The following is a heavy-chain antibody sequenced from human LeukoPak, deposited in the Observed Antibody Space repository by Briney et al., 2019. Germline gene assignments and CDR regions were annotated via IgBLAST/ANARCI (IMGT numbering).Heavy chain of an antibody. J-gene: IGHJ5*02. CDR2: ISGSGGNT. CDR1: GFTFNIYA. V-gene: IGHV3-23*01. D-gene: IGHD6-19*01. Sequence: GESLRLSCAASGFTFNIYAMGWVRQAPGKGLEWVSTISGSGGNTYYADSVKGRFTISRDNSKNTLYLQMNSLRAEDTAVYYCAKGYTSDWSHWFDPWGQGTLVTVSS. CDR3: AKGYTSDWSHWFDP.